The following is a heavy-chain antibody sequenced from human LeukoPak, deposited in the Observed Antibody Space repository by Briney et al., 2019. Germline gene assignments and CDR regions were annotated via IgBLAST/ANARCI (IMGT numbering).Heavy chain of an antibody. J-gene: IGHJ5*02. CDR2: ISTYTGDT. CDR1: GYTFINCG. Sequence: ASVKVSCKASGYTFINCGITWVRQAPGQGLEWMGWISTYTGDTNYAQKLQGRVTMTTDTSTNTAYMELKSLRSDDTAVYYCARGGSSNWFDPWGQGTLVTVSS. D-gene: IGHD6-13*01. V-gene: IGHV1-18*01. CDR3: ARGGSSNWFDP.